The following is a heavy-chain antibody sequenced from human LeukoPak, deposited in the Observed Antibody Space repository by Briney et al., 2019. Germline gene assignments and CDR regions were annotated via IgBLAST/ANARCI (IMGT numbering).Heavy chain of an antibody. D-gene: IGHD6-19*01. CDR2: ISWNSGSI. J-gene: IGHJ4*02. CDR1: GFTFDDYA. V-gene: IGHV3-9*01. CDR3: AKATYSSGWYSTFDY. Sequence: GRSLRLSCAASGFTFDDYAMHWVRQAPGKGLEWVSAISWNSGSIGYADSVKGRFTTSRDNAKNSLYLQMNSLRAEDTALYYCAKATYSSGWYSTFDYWGQGTLVTVSS.